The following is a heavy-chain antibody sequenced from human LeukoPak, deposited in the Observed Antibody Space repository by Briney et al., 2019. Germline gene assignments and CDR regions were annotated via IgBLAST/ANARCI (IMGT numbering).Heavy chain of an antibody. CDR1: GFTFSSYG. J-gene: IGHJ4*02. D-gene: IGHD6-19*01. Sequence: GRSLRLSCAASGFTFSSYGMHWVRQAPGKGLEWVAVISYDGSNKYYADSVKGRYTISRDNSKNTLYLQMNSLRAEDTAVYYCAKDLRGSGWSPFDYWGQGTLVTVSS. CDR3: AKDLRGSGWSPFDY. V-gene: IGHV3-30*18. CDR2: ISYDGSNK.